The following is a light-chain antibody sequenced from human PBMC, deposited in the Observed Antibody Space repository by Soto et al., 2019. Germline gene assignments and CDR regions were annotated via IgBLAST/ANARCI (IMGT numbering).Light chain of an antibody. CDR2: EVS. V-gene: IGLV2-14*01. CDR1: SSDVGGYNY. Sequence: QSALTQPASVSGSPGQSITISCTGTSSDVGGYNYVSWYQQHPGKAPKLMIYEVSNRPSGVSNRFSGSKSGNTASLTISGLQAEDEADYYCSLYTSSSTSPCVFGGGTKLTVL. J-gene: IGLJ2*01. CDR3: SLYTSSSTSPCV.